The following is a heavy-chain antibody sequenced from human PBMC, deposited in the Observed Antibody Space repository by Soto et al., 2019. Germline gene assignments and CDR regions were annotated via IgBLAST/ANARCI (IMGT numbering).Heavy chain of an antibody. D-gene: IGHD2-2*01. CDR3: TSGTRDEGGMDV. Sequence: QVQLVQSGAEVKKPVSSVKVSCKASGGTFSNSAINWVRQAPGERPEWMGGIIPKVGSGNYAQKFHTRVTFTADESTSTAYMELSSLPSEDTAVYYCTSGTRDEGGMDVWGQGATVSVSS. V-gene: IGHV1-69*01. J-gene: IGHJ6*02. CDR1: GGTFSNSA. CDR2: IIPKVGSG.